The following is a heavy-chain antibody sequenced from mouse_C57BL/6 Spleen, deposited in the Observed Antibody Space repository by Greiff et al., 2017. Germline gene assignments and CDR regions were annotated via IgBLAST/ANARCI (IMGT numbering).Heavy chain of an antibody. CDR1: GYTFTSYW. CDR2: IDPSDSYT. Sequence: VQLQQPGAELVRPGTSVKLSCKASGYTFTSYWMHWVKQRPGQGLEWIGVIDPSDSYTNYNQKFKGKTTLTVDTSSNTAYMQLSSLTSEDSAVYYCARKGLYGNYGRYFDVWGTGTTVTVSS. J-gene: IGHJ1*03. D-gene: IGHD2-1*01. V-gene: IGHV1-59*01. CDR3: ARKGLYGNYGRYFDV.